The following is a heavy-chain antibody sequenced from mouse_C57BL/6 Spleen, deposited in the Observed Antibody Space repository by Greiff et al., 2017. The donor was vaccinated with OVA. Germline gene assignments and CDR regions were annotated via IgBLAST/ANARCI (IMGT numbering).Heavy chain of an antibody. CDR1: GFTFTDYY. V-gene: IGHV7-3*01. CDR2: IRNKANGYTT. CDR3: ARSYYDFAWFAY. D-gene: IGHD2-4*01. J-gene: IGHJ3*01. Sequence: EVNLVESGGGLVQPGGSLSLSCAASGFTFTDYYMSWVRQPPGKALEWLGFIRNKANGYTTEYSASVKGRFTISRDNSQSILYLQMNALRAEDSATYYCARSYYDFAWFAYWGQGTLVTVSA.